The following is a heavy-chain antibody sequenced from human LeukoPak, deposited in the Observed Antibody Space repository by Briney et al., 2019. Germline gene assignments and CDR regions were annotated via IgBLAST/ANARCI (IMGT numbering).Heavy chain of an antibody. CDR3: AKGSRTDYDTNGYYDYFDY. CDR1: GFTFSDYN. D-gene: IGHD3-22*01. CDR2: IGDSGDRT. V-gene: IGHV3-23*01. J-gene: IGHJ4*02. Sequence: GGSLRLSCAASGFTFSDYNMRWIRQALGKGLEWVSAIGDSGDRTYYADSVKGRFTISRDNSKNTLYLQMDSLRAEDTALYYCAKGSRTDYDTNGYYDYFDYWGQGTPVTVSS.